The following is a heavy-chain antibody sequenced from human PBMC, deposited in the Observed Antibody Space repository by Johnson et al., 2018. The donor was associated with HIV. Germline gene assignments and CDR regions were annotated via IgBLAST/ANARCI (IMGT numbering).Heavy chain of an antibody. V-gene: IGHV3-66*01. CDR1: GFTFSSYA. Sequence: VQLVESGGGVVQPGRSLRLSCAVSGFTFSSYAMSWVRQAPGKGLAWVSVIYSGGSTSYADSVKGRFTISRDNSRNTLYLQMGRLRVEDMAVYYCARDVASVYGSGDHAFDIWGQGTMVTVSS. CDR3: ARDVASVYGSGDHAFDI. CDR2: IYSGGST. D-gene: IGHD3-10*01. J-gene: IGHJ3*02.